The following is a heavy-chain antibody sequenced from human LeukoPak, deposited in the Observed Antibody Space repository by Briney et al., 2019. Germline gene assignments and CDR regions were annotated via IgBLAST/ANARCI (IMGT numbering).Heavy chain of an antibody. D-gene: IGHD2-2*02. CDR1: GFTFSSYE. V-gene: IGHV3-48*03. Sequence: GGSLRLSCAASGFTFSSYEMNWVRQAPGKGLEGVSYISSSGSTIYYADSVKGRFTISRDNAKNSLYLQMNSLRAEDTAVYYCARDYCSSTSCYSGAFDYWGQGTLVTVSS. CDR3: ARDYCSSTSCYSGAFDY. CDR2: ISSSGSTI. J-gene: IGHJ4*02.